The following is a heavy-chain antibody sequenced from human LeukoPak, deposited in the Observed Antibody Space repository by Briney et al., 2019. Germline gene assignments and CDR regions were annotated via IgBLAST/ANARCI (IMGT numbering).Heavy chain of an antibody. CDR1: GGSFSNYY. Sequence: SETLSLTCAVYGGSFSNYYWSWIRQPPGKGLEWIGEINDSGRINYNPSLMSRVTVSVDTSKNQFSLRLTSVTATDTAVYYCARRWNYGRNYYIDVWGNGAAVSVSS. CDR2: INDSGRI. J-gene: IGHJ6*03. D-gene: IGHD1-7*01. V-gene: IGHV4-34*01. CDR3: ARRWNYGRNYYIDV.